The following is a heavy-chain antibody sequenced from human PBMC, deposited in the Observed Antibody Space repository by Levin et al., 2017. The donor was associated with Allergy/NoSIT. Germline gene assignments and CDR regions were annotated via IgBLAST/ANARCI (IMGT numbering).Heavy chain of an antibody. D-gene: IGHD2-2*01. V-gene: IGHV3-49*03. CDR3: ARGAYQFDY. Sequence: GESLKISCTTSGFTFGDYAMSWFRQAPGTGLEWVGFIRSEDHGGTTKYAASVSGRLFISRDDSASIAYLQMNSLQTEDTAVYYCARGAYQFDYWGQGTLVTVSS. J-gene: IGHJ4*02. CDR2: IRSEDHGGTT. CDR1: GFTFGDYA.